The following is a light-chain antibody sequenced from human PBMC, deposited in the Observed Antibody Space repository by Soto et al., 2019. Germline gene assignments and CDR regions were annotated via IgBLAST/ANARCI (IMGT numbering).Light chain of an antibody. CDR3: QQYGNSPIT. V-gene: IGKV3-20*01. CDR2: GAS. CDR1: QSVSSSY. Sequence: EIVLTQSPGTLSLSPGESATLSCRASQSVSSSYLAWYQRKPGQAPRLLIYGASTRATGIPDRFSGSGSGTDFTLTISRLEPEDFAVYYCQQYGNSPITFGQGTRLEIK. J-gene: IGKJ5*01.